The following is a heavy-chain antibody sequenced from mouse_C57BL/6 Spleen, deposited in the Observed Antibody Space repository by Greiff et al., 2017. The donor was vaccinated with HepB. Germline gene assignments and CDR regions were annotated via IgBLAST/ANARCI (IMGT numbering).Heavy chain of an antibody. CDR1: GFNIKDDY. CDR3: TTSTVVEGDYYAMDY. V-gene: IGHV14-4*01. Sequence: VQLKESGAELVRPGASVKLSCTASGFNIKDDYMHWVKQRPEQGLEWIGRIDPENGDTEYASKFQGKATITADTSSNTAYLQLSSLTSEDTAVYYCTTSTVVEGDYYAMDYWGQGTSVTVSS. D-gene: IGHD1-1*01. CDR2: IDPENGDT. J-gene: IGHJ4*01.